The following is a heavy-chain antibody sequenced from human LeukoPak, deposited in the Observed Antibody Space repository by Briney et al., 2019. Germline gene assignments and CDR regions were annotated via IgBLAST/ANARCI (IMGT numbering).Heavy chain of an antibody. CDR2: INPNSGGT. Sequence: ASVKVSCKAPGYTFTGYYMHLVRQAPGQGIEWMGWINPNSGGTNYAQKFQGRVTMTRDTSISTAYMELSRLRSDDTAVYYCARVRCSSTSCYGPLDYWGQGTLVTVSS. CDR1: GYTFTGYY. J-gene: IGHJ4*02. V-gene: IGHV1-2*02. D-gene: IGHD2-2*01. CDR3: ARVRCSSTSCYGPLDY.